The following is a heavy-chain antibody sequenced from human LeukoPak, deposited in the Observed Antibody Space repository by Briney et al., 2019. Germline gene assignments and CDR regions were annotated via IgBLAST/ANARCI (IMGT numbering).Heavy chain of an antibody. J-gene: IGHJ4*01. CDR2: INHRGST. D-gene: IGHD5-18*01. V-gene: IGHV4-34*01. CDR1: GGTFTGHY. CDR3: ARVRYSSFDF. Sequence: SETLSLTCAVEGGTFTGHYWIWIRQSPEKGLEWVGEINHRGSTNYNPTFKSRVSLSVDSARTQFSLRLHSLTAADSAMYYCARVRYSSFDFWGQGILVTVSS.